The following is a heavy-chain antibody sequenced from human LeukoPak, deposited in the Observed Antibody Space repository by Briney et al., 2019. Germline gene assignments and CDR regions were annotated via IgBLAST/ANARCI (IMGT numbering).Heavy chain of an antibody. CDR3: AKDSLDYGGDSGWHFDL. CDR2: ISWSSESR. V-gene: IGHV3-9*01. Sequence: GGSLRLSCVASGFIFHDHGMHWVGQVPGKGLEWVSGISWSSESRGYADSVKGRFTISRDNAKNSLYLQMNSLRGEDTAFYYCAKDSLDYGGDSGWHFDLWGRGTLVIVSS. J-gene: IGHJ2*01. D-gene: IGHD4-23*01. CDR1: GFIFHDHG.